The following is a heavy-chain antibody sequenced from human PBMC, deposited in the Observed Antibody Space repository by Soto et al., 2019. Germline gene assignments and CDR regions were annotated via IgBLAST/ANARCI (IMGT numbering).Heavy chain of an antibody. J-gene: IGHJ6*02. CDR1: GFIFRDHY. CDR2: ISGSSSDI. CDR3: ARGQYGLDV. Sequence: PGGSLRLSCAASGFIFRDHYISWIRQATGKGLEWVSYISGSSSDIYYADSVKGRFTMSRDNAENSLFLQMNSLRAEDTAVYYCARGQYGLDVWGQGTTVTSP. V-gene: IGHV3-11*01.